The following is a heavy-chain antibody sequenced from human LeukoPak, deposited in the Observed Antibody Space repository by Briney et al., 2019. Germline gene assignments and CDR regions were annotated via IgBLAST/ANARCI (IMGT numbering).Heavy chain of an antibody. CDR3: ARGVILTGYNFDY. V-gene: IGHV4-59*01. CDR1: GGSISSYY. CDR2: IYCSGST. Sequence: SETLSLTCTVSGGSISSYYWSWIRQPPGKGLEWIGYIYCSGSTNYNPSLKSRATISVDTSKNQFSLKLSSVTAADTAVYYCARGVILTGYNFDYWGQGTLVTVSS. J-gene: IGHJ4*02. D-gene: IGHD3-9*01.